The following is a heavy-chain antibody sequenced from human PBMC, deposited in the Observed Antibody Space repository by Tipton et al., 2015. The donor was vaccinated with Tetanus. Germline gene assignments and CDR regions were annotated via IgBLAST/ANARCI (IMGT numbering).Heavy chain of an antibody. CDR3: AKVSAPGTIATGNFDY. CDR1: GHNSRSYW. Sequence: QLVQSGAEVKKPGESLRISCKVSGHNSRSYWISWVRQMPGKGLEWMGIIYPGDSDTRYSPSFQGQVTISADKSITTAYLQWNSLRASDTATYYCAKVSAPGTIATGNFDYWGQGTPVTVSS. CDR2: IYPGDSDT. J-gene: IGHJ4*02. V-gene: IGHV5-51*01. D-gene: IGHD1-1*01.